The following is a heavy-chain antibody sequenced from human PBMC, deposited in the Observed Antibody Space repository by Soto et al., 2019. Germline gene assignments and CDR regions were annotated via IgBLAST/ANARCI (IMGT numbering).Heavy chain of an antibody. V-gene: IGHV3-73*01. CDR3: TRLLSERDILTGYYKDDYYYGMDV. CDR1: GFTFSGSA. D-gene: IGHD3-9*01. CDR2: IRSKANSYAT. Sequence: PRLSCAASGFTFSGSAMHWVRQASGKGLEWVGRIRSKANSYATAYAASVKGRFTISRDDSKNTAYLQMNSLKTEDTAVYYCTRLLSERDILTGYYKDDYYYGMDVWGQGTTVTVSS. J-gene: IGHJ6*02.